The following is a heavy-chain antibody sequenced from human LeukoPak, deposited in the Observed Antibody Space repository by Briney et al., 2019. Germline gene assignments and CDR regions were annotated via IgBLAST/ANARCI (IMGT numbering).Heavy chain of an antibody. CDR2: ITSSSSTI. CDR1: GFTSSSYA. Sequence: PGGSLRLSCAASGFTSSSYAMNWVRQAPGKGLEWVSYITSSSSTIYYADSVKGRFTISRDNAKSSLFLQMNSLRAEDTAVYYCAKNAGSGWSYDYWGQGTLVTVSS. J-gene: IGHJ4*02. D-gene: IGHD6-19*01. CDR3: AKNAGSGWSYDY. V-gene: IGHV3-48*01.